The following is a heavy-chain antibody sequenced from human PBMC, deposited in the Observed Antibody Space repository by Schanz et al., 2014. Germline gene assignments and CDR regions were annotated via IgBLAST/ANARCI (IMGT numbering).Heavy chain of an antibody. V-gene: IGHV3-11*06. CDR3: ARDPNTSAWLPYFDT. CDR1: GFTFSDYY. Sequence: DWTGGSLRLSCAASGFTFSDYYMTWIRQAPGKGLEWVSDISDSGDSTHYADSGKGRFTISRDNSKNTVYLQMNSLRTDDTAMYYCARDPNTSAWLPYFDTWGQGTLVTVSS. J-gene: IGHJ4*02. D-gene: IGHD6-19*01. CDR2: ISDSGDST.